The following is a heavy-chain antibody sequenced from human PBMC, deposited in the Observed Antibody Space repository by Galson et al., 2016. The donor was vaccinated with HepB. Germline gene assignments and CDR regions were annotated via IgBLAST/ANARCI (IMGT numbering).Heavy chain of an antibody. J-gene: IGHJ4*02. D-gene: IGHD3-10*01. CDR3: AKSSGIWFGYFAS. CDR2: ISGSGGGDTTT. CDR1: GFTFSSQA. V-gene: IGHV3-23*01. Sequence: SLRLSCAASGFTFSSQAMTWVRQAPGKGLESVSCISGSGGGDTTTWYADSVRGRFAITRDDSKNTVYLQMNSLRADDTDVYYCAKSSGIWFGYFASWGRGTLVTASS.